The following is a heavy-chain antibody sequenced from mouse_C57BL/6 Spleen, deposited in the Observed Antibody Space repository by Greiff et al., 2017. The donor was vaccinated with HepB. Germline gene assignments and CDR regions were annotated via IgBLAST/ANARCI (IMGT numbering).Heavy chain of an antibody. J-gene: IGHJ2*01. Sequence: VQLKESGPVLVKPGASVKMSCKASGYTFTDYYMNWVKQSHGKSLEWIGVINPYNGGTSYNQKFKGKATLTVDKSSSTAYMELNSLTSEDSAVYYCARGIYYDYEYYFDYWGQGTTLTVSS. D-gene: IGHD2-4*01. V-gene: IGHV1-19*01. CDR1: GYTFTDYY. CDR2: INPYNGGT. CDR3: ARGIYYDYEYYFDY.